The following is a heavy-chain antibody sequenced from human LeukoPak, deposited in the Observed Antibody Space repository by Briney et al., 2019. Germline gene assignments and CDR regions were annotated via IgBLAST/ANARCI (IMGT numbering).Heavy chain of an antibody. CDR1: GVSISSSSYY. V-gene: IGHV4-39*01. J-gene: IGHJ4*02. D-gene: IGHD6-19*01. CDR3: ARQSIAVAR. CDR2: IYYSGST. Sequence: PSETLSLTCTVSGVSISSSSYYWGWLRQPPGKGLEWIGSIYYSGSTYYNPSLKSRVTISVDTSKNQFSLKLSSVTAADTAVYYCARQSIAVARWGQGTLVTVSS.